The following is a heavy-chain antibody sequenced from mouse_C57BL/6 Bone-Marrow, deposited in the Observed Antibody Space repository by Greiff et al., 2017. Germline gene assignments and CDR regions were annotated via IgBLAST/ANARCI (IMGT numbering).Heavy chain of an antibody. Sequence: DVKLVESGGGLVQPKGSLKLSCAASGFSFNTYAMNWVRQAPGKGLEWVARIRSKSNNYATYYADSVKDRFTISRDDSESMLYLQMNNLKTEDTAMYYCVRQETGRGVDYWGQGTSVTVSS. CDR1: GFSFNTYA. D-gene: IGHD4-1*01. CDR2: IRSKSNNYAT. J-gene: IGHJ4*01. CDR3: VRQETGRGVDY. V-gene: IGHV10-1*01.